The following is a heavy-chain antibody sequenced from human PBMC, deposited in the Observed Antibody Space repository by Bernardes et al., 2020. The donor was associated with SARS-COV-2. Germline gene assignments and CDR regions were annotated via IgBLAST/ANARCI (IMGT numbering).Heavy chain of an antibody. V-gene: IGHV4-39*01. CDR2: ICSSGNT. J-gene: IGHJ4*02. Sequence: SETLSLTCIVSGDSISSSCYCWGWLRQPPGKGLDWSVNICSSGNTYYTPSLQSRLTTYVNMSKNQFSLRQSSVTAADTAVYFCARLDYYLSGTYYNARHYWGQGTRVSVSS. CDR1: GDSISSSCYC. CDR3: ARLDYYLSGTYYNARHY. D-gene: IGHD3-10*01.